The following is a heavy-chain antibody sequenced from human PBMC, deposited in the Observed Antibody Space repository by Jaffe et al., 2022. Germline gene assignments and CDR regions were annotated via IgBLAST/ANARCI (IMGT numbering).Heavy chain of an antibody. CDR1: GFTFGDYA. V-gene: IGHV3-49*04. J-gene: IGHJ3*02. CDR2: IRSKAYGGTT. D-gene: IGHD3-22*01. CDR3: TKGGYYYDSSGYYYLYDAFDI. Sequence: EVQLVESGGGLVQPGRSLRLSCTASGFTFGDYAMSWVRQAPGKGLEWVGFIRSKAYGGTTEYAASVKGRFTISRDDSKSIAYLQMNSLKTEDTAVYYCTKGGYYYDSSGYYYLYDAFDIWGQGTMVTVSS.